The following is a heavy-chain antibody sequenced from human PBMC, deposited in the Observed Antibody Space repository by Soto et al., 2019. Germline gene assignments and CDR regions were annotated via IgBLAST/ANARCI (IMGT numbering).Heavy chain of an antibody. CDR3: AHRRADCSGGTCYHWFDP. J-gene: IGHJ5*02. D-gene: IGHD2-15*01. CDR1: GFSLSTSEVG. CDR2: IYWDDDK. V-gene: IGHV2-5*02. Sequence: QITLRESGPTLVKPTQTLTLTCTFSGFSLSTSEVGVGWIRQPPGKALEWLGFIYWDDDKRYSPSLKSRLTVTKDTSSNQAVLTMTTVDPGDTATYYCAHRRADCSGGTCYHWFDPWGQGTLVTVSS.